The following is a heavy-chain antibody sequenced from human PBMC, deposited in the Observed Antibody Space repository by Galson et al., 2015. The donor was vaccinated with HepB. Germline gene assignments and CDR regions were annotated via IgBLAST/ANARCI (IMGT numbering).Heavy chain of an antibody. CDR1: GYSFTTYA. CDR2: INTNTGKP. Sequence: SVKVSCKASGYSFTTYANNWLRQAPGQGLEWMGWINTNTGKPTYAQGFTGRFVFSLDTSVTTAYLEISSLKAEDTAVYFCARDIVAPTLYYFDYWGQGTVVTVSS. J-gene: IGHJ4*02. CDR3: ARDIVAPTLYYFDY. V-gene: IGHV7-4-1*02. D-gene: IGHD5-12*01.